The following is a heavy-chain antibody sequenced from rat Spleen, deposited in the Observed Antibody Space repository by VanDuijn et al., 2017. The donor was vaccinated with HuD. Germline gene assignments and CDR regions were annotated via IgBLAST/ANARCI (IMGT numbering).Heavy chain of an antibody. J-gene: IGHJ2*01. CDR1: GFTFSNYD. CDR3: TRGTYYRH. Sequence: EVQLVESGGGLVQPGRSMKVSCTASGFTFSNYDMAWVRQAPTKGLEWVASISNAAGKVYYPDSVKGRFTISRDNAKSSLYLQMNSLRSEDTATYYCTRGTYYRHWGQGVMVTVSS. CDR2: ISNAAGKV. V-gene: IGHV5-25*01. D-gene: IGHD1-9*01.